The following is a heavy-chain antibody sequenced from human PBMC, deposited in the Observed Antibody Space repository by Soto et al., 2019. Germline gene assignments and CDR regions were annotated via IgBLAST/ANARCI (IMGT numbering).Heavy chain of an antibody. J-gene: IGHJ4*02. Sequence: SETLSLTCNVSGGSISSYYWSWIRQPPGKGLEWIGYIYYSGSTNYNPSLKSRVTISVDTSKNQFSLKLSSVTAADTAVYYCASTRMIVAHFDYWGQGTLVTVSS. CDR2: IYYSGST. CDR1: GGSISSYY. CDR3: ASTRMIVAHFDY. D-gene: IGHD3-22*01. V-gene: IGHV4-59*08.